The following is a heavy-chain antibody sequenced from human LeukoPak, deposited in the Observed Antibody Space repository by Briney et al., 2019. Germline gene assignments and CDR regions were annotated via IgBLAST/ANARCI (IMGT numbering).Heavy chain of an antibody. CDR2: IGIDSGNT. Sequence: SGGSLRLSCTASGFPFIEYSMNWVRQVPGKGLEWISYIGIDSGNTKYADSVRGRFTISADKAKNSLYLQMNSLRVEDTAVCYCARDHNYAFDNWGQGTLVSVAS. D-gene: IGHD1-1*01. V-gene: IGHV3-48*01. CDR3: ARDHNYAFDN. J-gene: IGHJ4*02. CDR1: GFPFIEYS.